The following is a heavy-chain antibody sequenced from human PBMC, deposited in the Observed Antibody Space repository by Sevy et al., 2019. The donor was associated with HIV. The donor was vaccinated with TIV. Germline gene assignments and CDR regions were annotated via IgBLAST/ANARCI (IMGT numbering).Heavy chain of an antibody. V-gene: IGHV3-23*01. Sequence: GGSLRLSCAASGFAFYDYSMSWIRQAPGKGLEWVATLSFGCGKINYADSVKGRFTISRDNSKNSFYLQMDNMRVEDTALYYCAREGCTRPHDYWGQGTRVTVSS. CDR1: GFAFYDYS. CDR3: AREGCTRPHDY. D-gene: IGHD2-8*01. CDR2: LSFGCGKI. J-gene: IGHJ4*02.